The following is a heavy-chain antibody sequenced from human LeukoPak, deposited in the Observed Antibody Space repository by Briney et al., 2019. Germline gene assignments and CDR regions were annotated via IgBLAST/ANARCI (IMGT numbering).Heavy chain of an antibody. Sequence: SETLSLTCTVSGGSISSGSYYWSWIRQPAGKGLEWIGRIYTSGSTNYNPSLKSRVTISVDTSKNQFSLMLSSVTAADTAVYYCACIVVVPAANPLVDYWGQGTLVTV. CDR1: GGSISSGSYY. CDR2: IYTSGST. CDR3: ACIVVVPAANPLVDY. J-gene: IGHJ4*02. V-gene: IGHV4-61*02. D-gene: IGHD2-2*01.